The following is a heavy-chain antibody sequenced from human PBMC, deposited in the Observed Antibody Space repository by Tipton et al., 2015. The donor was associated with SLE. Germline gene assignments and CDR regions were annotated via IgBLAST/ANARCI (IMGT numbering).Heavy chain of an antibody. CDR2: IYHSGST. V-gene: IGHV4-38-2*02. Sequence: LSLTCAVYGGSFSDYYWGWIRQPPGKGLEWIGSIYHSGSTYYNPSLKSRVTISVDTSKNQFSLKLSSVTAADTAVYYCARDLNYDFWSGLDAFDIWGQGTMVTVAS. CDR1: GGSFSDYY. J-gene: IGHJ3*02. CDR3: ARDLNYDFWSGLDAFDI. D-gene: IGHD3-3*01.